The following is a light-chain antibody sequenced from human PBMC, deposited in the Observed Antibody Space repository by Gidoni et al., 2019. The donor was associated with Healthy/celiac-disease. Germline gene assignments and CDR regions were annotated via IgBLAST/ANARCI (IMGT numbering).Light chain of an antibody. V-gene: IGKV3-11*01. CDR2: DAS. CDR1: QSVSSY. J-gene: IGKJ4*01. CDR3: QQRSNWLT. Sequence: IVLTQSPATLSFSPGERATLSCRSSQSVSSYLAWYQQKPGQAPRLLIYDASNRATGIPARFSGSGAGTDFTLTISSLEPEDFAVYYCQQRSNWLTFGGXTKVEIK.